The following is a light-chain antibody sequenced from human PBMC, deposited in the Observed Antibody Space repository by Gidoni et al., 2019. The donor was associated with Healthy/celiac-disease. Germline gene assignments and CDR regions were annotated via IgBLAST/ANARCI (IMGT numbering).Light chain of an antibody. CDR1: QSVSSSY. CDR2: GAS. J-gene: IGKJ1*01. CDR3: QQDYNLPWT. V-gene: IGKV3D-7*01. Sequence: EIVMTQSPATLSLSPGERATLSCRASQSVSSSYLSWYQQKPGQAPRLLLYGASTRATGIPARFSGSGSGTDFTLTISSLQPEDFAVYYCQQDYNLPWTFXXXTKVEIK.